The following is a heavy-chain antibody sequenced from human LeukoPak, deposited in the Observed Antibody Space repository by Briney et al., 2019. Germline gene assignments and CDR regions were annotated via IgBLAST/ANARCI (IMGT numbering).Heavy chain of an antibody. CDR1: GGTFSSYA. D-gene: IGHD3-22*01. J-gene: IGHJ5*02. CDR2: IIPIFGTA. V-gene: IGHV1-69*13. Sequence: GASVKVSCKASGGTFSSYAISWVRQAPGQGLEWMGGIIPIFGTANYAQKFQGRVTITADESTSTAYMELSSLRSEDTAVYYCAPGGNYYDSSGYYPSRGPWGQGTLVTVSS. CDR3: APGGNYYDSSGYYPSRGP.